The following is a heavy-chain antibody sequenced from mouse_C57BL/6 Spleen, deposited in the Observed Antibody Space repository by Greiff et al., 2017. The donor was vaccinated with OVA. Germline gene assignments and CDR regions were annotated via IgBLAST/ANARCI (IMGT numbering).Heavy chain of an antibody. J-gene: IGHJ1*03. CDR2: IDPSDSYT. CDR1: GYTFTSYW. CDR3: ARATADYTVGGGWYFDV. Sequence: QVQLQQPGAELVMPGASVKLSCKASGYTFTSYWMHWVKQRPGQGLEWIGEIDPSDSYTNYNQKFKGKSTLTVDKSSSTAYMQLSSLTSEDSAVSYYARATADYTVGGGWYFDVWGTGTTVTVSS. D-gene: IGHD1-1*01. V-gene: IGHV1-69*01.